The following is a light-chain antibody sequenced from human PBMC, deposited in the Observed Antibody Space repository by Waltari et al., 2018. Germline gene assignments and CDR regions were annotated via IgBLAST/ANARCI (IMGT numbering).Light chain of an antibody. V-gene: IGLV2-23*02. CDR2: EVT. Sequence: QSALTQPASVSGSPGQSITISCAGTSSDVGNYNLFSWYQQHAGDAPKLMIYEVTKRPSGVSTRFSGSKSGNTASLTISGLQAEDEADYYCCSYASGSTFVFGGGTKLTVL. CDR3: CSYASGSTFV. J-gene: IGLJ2*01. CDR1: SSDVGNYNL.